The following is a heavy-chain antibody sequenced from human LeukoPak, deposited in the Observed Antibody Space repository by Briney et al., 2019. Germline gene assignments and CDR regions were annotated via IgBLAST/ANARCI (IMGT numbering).Heavy chain of an antibody. CDR1: GFRFGDYW. D-gene: IGHD1-26*01. CDR2: IKQDGAEK. CDR3: ARVGAWDLQRVFEY. Sequence: GGSLRLSCAASGFRFGDYWMTWARHIPGKWLEWVANIKQDGAEKHYAESVEGRFIISRDNAKNSLYLEMDSLKVEDTAVYYCARVGAWDLQRVFEYWGQGTLVTVSS. V-gene: IGHV3-7*01. J-gene: IGHJ4*02.